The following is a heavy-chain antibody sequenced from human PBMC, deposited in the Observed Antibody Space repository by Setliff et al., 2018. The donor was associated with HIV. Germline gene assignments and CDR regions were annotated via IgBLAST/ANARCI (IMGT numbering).Heavy chain of an antibody. CDR3: ARMYSGYDWSPAGARTRYFDY. D-gene: IGHD5-12*01. J-gene: IGHJ4*02. CDR2: IYYSGRT. Sequence: PSETLSLTCTVSGGSINSYYWSWIRQPPGKGLEWIGNIYYSGRTDYNPSLKSRVTISVDTSKNQFSLKLSSVTAADTALYYCARMYSGYDWSPAGARTRYFDYWGQGTLVTVSS. CDR1: GGSINSYY. V-gene: IGHV4-59*01.